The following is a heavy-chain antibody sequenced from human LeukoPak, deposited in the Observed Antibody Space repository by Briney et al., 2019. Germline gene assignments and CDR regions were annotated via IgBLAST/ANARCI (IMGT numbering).Heavy chain of an antibody. CDR1: GGSFSGYY. CDR3: ARYVRDRYQGSSWNRYSWFDP. CDR2: INHSGST. V-gene: IGHV4-34*01. D-gene: IGHD6-13*01. Sequence: PSETLSLTCAVYGGSFSGYYWSWIRQPPGKGLEWIGEINHSGSTNYSPSLKSRVTISVDTSKNQFSLKLSSVTAADTAVYYCARYVRDRYQGSSWNRYSWFDPWGQGTLVTVSS. J-gene: IGHJ5*02.